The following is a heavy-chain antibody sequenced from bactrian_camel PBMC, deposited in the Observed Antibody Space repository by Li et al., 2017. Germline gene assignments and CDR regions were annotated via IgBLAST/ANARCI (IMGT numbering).Heavy chain of an antibody. Sequence: VQLVESGGGLVQPGGSLRLSCVASGLTFSNFSMHWVRQSVAKGLEWVSSINSVSTVTYYADSVKGRFTISIDNAKNTLYLQMNSLRADDTAMYYCAIGLFADFGLGRGTQVTVS. CDR1: GLTFSNFS. CDR2: INSVSTVT. V-gene: IGHV3S31*01. J-gene: IGHJ4*01. D-gene: IGHD5*01.